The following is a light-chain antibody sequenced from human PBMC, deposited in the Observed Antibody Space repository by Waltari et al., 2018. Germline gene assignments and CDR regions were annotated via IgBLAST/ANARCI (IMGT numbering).Light chain of an antibody. Sequence: DIQMTTSPSTLSASVGDRVTITCRASQSITNWLAWYQQKPGKAPKLLIYRASNLESGVPSRFSGSGSGTAVTLTISSLQPDDFSTYYCQQYDNYWTCGQGTKVELK. CDR3: QQYDNYWT. V-gene: IGKV1-5*03. CDR1: QSITNW. CDR2: RAS. J-gene: IGKJ1*01.